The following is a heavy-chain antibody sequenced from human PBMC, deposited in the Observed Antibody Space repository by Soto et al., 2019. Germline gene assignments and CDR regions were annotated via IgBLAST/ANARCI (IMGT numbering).Heavy chain of an antibody. D-gene: IGHD6-19*01. J-gene: IGHJ4*02. CDR1: GFSLSTSGMG. Sequence: QITLKESGPPLVKPTQTLTLTCTFSGFSLSTSGMGVGWIRQPPGKALEWLALIYWNDDKRYSPSLQSRLSITKDTSKNQVVLTMTYMDPVDTATYYCAHRYASGWLFDYFDYWGQGTLVTVSS. CDR3: AHRYASGWLFDYFDY. CDR2: IYWNDDK. V-gene: IGHV2-5*01.